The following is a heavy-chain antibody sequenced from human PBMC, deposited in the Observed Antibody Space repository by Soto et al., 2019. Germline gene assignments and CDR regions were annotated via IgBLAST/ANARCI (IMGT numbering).Heavy chain of an antibody. J-gene: IGHJ4*02. D-gene: IGHD5-18*01. V-gene: IGHV4-61*01. CDR1: GGSVSSGSYY. CDR3: ARGGGVTATFDY. Sequence: PSETLSLTCSVSGGSVSSGSYYWSWIRQPPGKGLEWIGYIYNTGSTNYNPSLKSRVTMSVDTSKNQFSLKLTSVTAADTAVYYCARGGGVTATFDYWGRGTLATVSS. CDR2: IYNTGST.